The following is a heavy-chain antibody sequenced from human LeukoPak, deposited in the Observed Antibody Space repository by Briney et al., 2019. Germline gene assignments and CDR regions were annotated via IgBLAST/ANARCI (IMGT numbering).Heavy chain of an antibody. CDR2: INQRRNT. CDR1: GESFSVYS. J-gene: IGHJ6*02. CDR3: ARESTTVIGARGMDV. Sequence: SETLSLTCVVYGESFSVYSGSWIRQPPGKGLEWIGEINQRRNTNYNPSLKSRVTMSVDTSKNQFSLKLSSVTAADTAVYYCARESTTVIGARGMDVWGQGTTVTVSS. V-gene: IGHV4-34*01. D-gene: IGHD4-17*01.